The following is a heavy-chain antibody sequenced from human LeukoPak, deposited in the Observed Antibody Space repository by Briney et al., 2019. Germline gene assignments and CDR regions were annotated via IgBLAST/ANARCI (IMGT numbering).Heavy chain of an antibody. D-gene: IGHD4-17*01. CDR1: GDSIASTIYY. Sequence: SETLSLTCSVSGDSIASTIYYWGWIRQPPGKGLEWIGNIHYSGGTYYTPSLKSRVIISIDTSKNQFSLKVAAVTAADTAVYYRARAGHDIGDYYFQDWGQGSLVTVS. J-gene: IGHJ1*01. CDR3: ARAGHDIGDYYFQD. V-gene: IGHV4-39*07. CDR2: IHYSGGT.